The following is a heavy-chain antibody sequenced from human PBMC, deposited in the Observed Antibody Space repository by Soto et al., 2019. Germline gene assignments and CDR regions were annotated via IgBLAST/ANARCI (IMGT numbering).Heavy chain of an antibody. D-gene: IGHD3-10*01. CDR3: ARASSTMVRPPFDP. CDR1: GYTFTGYY. Sequence: SVKVSCKASGYTFTGYYMHWVRQAPGQGLEWMGWINPNSGGTNYAQKFQGRVTMTRDTSISTAYMELSRLRSDDTAVYYCARASSTMVRPPFDPWAQGTLVTVSA. V-gene: IGHV1-2*02. J-gene: IGHJ5*02. CDR2: INPNSGGT.